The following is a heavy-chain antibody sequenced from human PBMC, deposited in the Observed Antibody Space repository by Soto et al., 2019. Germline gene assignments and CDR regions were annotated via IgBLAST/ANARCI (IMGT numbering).Heavy chain of an antibody. CDR3: ARVDSSTWNWVLDY. CDR1: GDSISSGDYY. CDR2: IYYSGNT. D-gene: IGHD6-6*01. Sequence: SETLSLTCTVSGDSISSGDYYWSWIRQPPGKGLEWIGNIYYSGNTYYNPSLKSRVIIAVDTSKNQFSLKLISVTAADTAVYYCARVDSSTWNWVLDYWGRGTLVTVSS. J-gene: IGHJ4*02. V-gene: IGHV4-30-4*01.